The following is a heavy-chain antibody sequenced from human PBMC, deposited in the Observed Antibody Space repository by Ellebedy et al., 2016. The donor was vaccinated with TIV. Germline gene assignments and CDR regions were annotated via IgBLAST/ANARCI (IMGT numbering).Heavy chain of an antibody. V-gene: IGHV3-74*01. Sequence: GESLKISXAASGFILSHYWMHWVRQVPGKGLVWVSHIRGDGISTSYADSVKGRFTISRDNAKNTMYLQMNSLRAEDTAVYYCARDGVGLIDLDSWGQGTLVTVSS. CDR2: IRGDGIST. CDR3: ARDGVGLIDLDS. J-gene: IGHJ4*02. CDR1: GFILSHYW. D-gene: IGHD3-3*01.